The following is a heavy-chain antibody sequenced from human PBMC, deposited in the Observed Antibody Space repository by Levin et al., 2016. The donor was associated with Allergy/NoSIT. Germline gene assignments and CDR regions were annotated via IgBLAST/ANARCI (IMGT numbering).Heavy chain of an antibody. CDR3: ARANRYYYHSSGYYCFDY. V-gene: IGHV1-18*01. Sequence: ASVKVSCKASGYTFTSYGVSWVRQAPGQGLEWMGWISAYNSDTNYAQKFQGRVTMTTETSTNTAYMELRSLRSDDTAVYYCARANRYYYHSSGYYCFDYWGQGTLVTISS. J-gene: IGHJ4*02. CDR1: GYTFTSYG. CDR2: ISAYNSDT. D-gene: IGHD3-22*01.